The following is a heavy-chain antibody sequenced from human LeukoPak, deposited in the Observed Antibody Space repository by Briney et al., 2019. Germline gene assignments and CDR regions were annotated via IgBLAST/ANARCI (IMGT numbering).Heavy chain of an antibody. CDR2: IYTSGST. CDR3: ARQIIAAGKNYYGMDV. V-gene: IGHV4-61*02. CDR1: GGSISSGSYY. J-gene: IGHJ6*02. D-gene: IGHD6-13*01. Sequence: RTSETLSLTCTVSGGSISSGSYYWSWIRQPAGKGLEWIGRIYTSGSTNYNPSLKSRVTMSVDTSNNQFSLNLSSVTAADTAVYYCARQIIAAGKNYYGMDVWGQGTTVTVS.